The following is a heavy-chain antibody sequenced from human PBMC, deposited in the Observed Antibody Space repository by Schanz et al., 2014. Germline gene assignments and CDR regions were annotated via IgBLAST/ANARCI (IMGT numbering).Heavy chain of an antibody. D-gene: IGHD3-10*01. V-gene: IGHV1-18*01. CDR2: ISTYNGHT. CDR1: GYTLSTHG. CDR3: ARAPTRMNMFRGVTYFFDY. Sequence: VQLVQSGAEVKKPGASVKVSCRASGYTLSTHGIVWVRQAPGQGLEWMGWISTYNGHTRYGQKFQDRLSLTTDTDTATAHVELRSLRTDDTAVYYCARAPTRMNMFRGVTYFFDYWGQGTLVTVSS. J-gene: IGHJ4*02.